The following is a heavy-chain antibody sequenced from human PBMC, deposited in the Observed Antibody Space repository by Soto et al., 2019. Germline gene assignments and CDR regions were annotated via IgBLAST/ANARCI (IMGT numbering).Heavy chain of an antibody. D-gene: IGHD6-19*01. CDR3: ASPRLAVAGTMAGYFDY. V-gene: IGHV1-69*01. CDR2: IIPIFGTA. Sequence: QVQLVQSGAEVKKPGSSVKVSCKASGGTFSSYAISWVRQAPGQGLEWMGGIIPIFGTANYAQKFQGRVTITAAESTSTAYMELSSLRSEDTAVYYCASPRLAVAGTMAGYFDYWGQGTLVTVSS. J-gene: IGHJ4*02. CDR1: GGTFSSYA.